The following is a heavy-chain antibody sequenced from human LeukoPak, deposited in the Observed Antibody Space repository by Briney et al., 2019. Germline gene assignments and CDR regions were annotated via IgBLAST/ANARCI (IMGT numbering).Heavy chain of an antibody. V-gene: IGHV3-74*01. D-gene: IGHD6-13*01. CDR2: INGDGTTT. CDR3: ARGGLTAACDC. J-gene: IGHJ4*02. CDR1: GFTFSSHW. Sequence: GGSLRLSCAASGFTFSSHWMYWVRQAPGKGPVWVSLINGDGTTTTCADPVKGRFTISRDNAKNTLYLQMNSLRAEDTAVYYCARGGLTAACDCWGQGTLVTVSS.